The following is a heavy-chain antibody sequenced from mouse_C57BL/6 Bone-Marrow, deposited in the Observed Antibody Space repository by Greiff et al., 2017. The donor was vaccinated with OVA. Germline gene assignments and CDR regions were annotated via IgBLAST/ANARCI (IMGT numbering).Heavy chain of an antibody. Sequence: EVQLVESGGGLVQPGESLKLSCESNEYEFPSHDMSWVRKTPEKRLELVAAINSDGGSTYYPDTMERRFIISRDNTKKTLYLQLSSLRSEDTALYYCARRGCYYYGSVRDYFDYWGQGTTLTVSS. D-gene: IGHD1-1*01. CDR3: ARRGCYYYGSVRDYFDY. J-gene: IGHJ2*01. CDR1: EYEFPSHD. V-gene: IGHV5-2*01. CDR2: INSDGGST.